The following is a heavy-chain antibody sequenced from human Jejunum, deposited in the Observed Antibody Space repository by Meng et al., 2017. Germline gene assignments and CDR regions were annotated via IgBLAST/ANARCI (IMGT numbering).Heavy chain of an antibody. J-gene: IGHJ4*02. CDR1: GLTFSSVW. D-gene: IGHD5-24*01. Sequence: EVQLVESRGGLVQLWASLRLSCAASGLTFSSVWLHWVRQDPGKGLVWLSRISADGSSTSYADSVKGRFTISRDNAKNTLFLQMQSLRVDDTAVYYCTRGADGYGRFDYWGQGTLVTVSS. V-gene: IGHV3-74*01. CDR2: ISADGSST. CDR3: TRGADGYGRFDY.